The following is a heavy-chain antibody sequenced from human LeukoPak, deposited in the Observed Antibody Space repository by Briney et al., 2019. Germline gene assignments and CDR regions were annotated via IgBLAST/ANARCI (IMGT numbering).Heavy chain of an antibody. D-gene: IGHD6-19*01. CDR2: ISYDGSNK. CDR1: GFTFSSYG. V-gene: IGHV3-30*18. J-gene: IGHJ4*02. CDR3: AKDRWAGCSSGWYYFDY. Sequence: GGSLRLSCAASGFTFSSYGMDWVRQAPGKGLEWVACISYDGSNKYYADSVKGRFTISRDNSKNTLYLQMNSLRAEDTAVYYCAKDRWAGCSSGWYYFDYWGQGTLVTVSS.